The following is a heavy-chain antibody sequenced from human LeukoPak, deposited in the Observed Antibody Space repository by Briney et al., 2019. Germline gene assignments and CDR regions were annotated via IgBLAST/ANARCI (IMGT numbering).Heavy chain of an antibody. CDR2: ISYDGSNK. J-gene: IGHJ4*02. CDR1: GFTFSSYG. CDR3: AKGGIAGYCSGGSCYGFDY. V-gene: IGHV3-30*18. D-gene: IGHD2-15*01. Sequence: GGSLRLSCAASGFTFSSYGMHWVRQAPGKGLEWVAVISYDGSNKYYADSVKGRFTISRDNSKNTLYLQMNSLRAEDTAVYYCAKGGIAGYCSGGSCYGFDYWGQGTLVTVSS.